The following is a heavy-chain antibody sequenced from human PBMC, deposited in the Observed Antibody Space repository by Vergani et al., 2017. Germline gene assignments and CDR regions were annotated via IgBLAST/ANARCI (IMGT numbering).Heavy chain of an antibody. CDR1: GGTFSSYA. D-gene: IGHD2-2*01. CDR3: ARVSLPIFRSTSCHYGMDV. V-gene: IGHV1-69*18. Sequence: QVQLVQSGAEVKKPGSSVKVSCKASGGTFSSYAISWVRQAPGQGLEWVGRIIPIFGTANYAQKFQGRVTITADESTSTAYMELSSLRSEDTAVYYCARVSLPIFRSTSCHYGMDVWGQGTTVTVSS. CDR2: IIPIFGTA. J-gene: IGHJ6*02.